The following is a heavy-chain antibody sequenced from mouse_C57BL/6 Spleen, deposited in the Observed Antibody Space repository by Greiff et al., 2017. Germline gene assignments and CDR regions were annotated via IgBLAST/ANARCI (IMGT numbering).Heavy chain of an antibody. J-gene: IGHJ2*01. CDR1: GFTFSDYY. Sequence: EVKLMESEGGLVQPGSSMKLSCTASGFTFSDYYMAWVRQVPEKGLEWVANINYDGSSTYYLDSLKSRFIISRDNAKNILYLQMSSLKSEDTATYYCARDREYLDYWGQGTTLTVSS. CDR2: INYDGSST. V-gene: IGHV5-16*01. CDR3: ARDREYLDY. D-gene: IGHD2-10*02.